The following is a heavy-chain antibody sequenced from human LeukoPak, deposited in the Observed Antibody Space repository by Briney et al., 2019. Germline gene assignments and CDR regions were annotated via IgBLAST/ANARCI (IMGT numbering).Heavy chain of an antibody. J-gene: IGHJ4*02. CDR1: GFTFGDYA. D-gene: IGHD2-2*01. CDR2: IRSKVYGGTT. V-gene: IGHV3-49*04. Sequence: SLRLSCAASGFTFGDYAMSWVRQAPGKGLEWVGFIRSKVYGGTTEYAASVKGRFTISRDDSKSIAYLQMNSLKTEDTAVYYCSSYCTSTSCYDYWGQGTLVTVSS. CDR3: SSYCTSTSCYDY.